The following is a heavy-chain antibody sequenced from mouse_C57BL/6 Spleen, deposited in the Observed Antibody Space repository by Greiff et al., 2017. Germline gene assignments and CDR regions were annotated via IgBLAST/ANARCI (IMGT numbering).Heavy chain of an antibody. CDR3: ARGGDYDKAYYFDY. CDR1: GSAFSSYW. V-gene: IGHV1-80*01. CDR2: IYPGDGDT. D-gene: IGHD2-4*01. J-gene: IGHJ2*01. Sequence: QVPLQQSGAELVKPGASVKLSCKASGSAFSSYWMHWVTPRPGEGLEWIGQIYPGDGDTNYNGKFKGTSTLTADQSSSTAYMPLSSLTSEDSAFYFCARGGDYDKAYYFDYWGQGTTLTVSS.